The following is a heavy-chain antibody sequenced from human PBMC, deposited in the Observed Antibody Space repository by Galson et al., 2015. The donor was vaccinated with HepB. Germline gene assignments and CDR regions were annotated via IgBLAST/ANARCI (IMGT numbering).Heavy chain of an antibody. CDR1: GGTFSSYA. Sequence: SVKVSCKASGGTFSSYAISWVRQAPGQGLEWMGRIIPILGIANYAQKFQGRVTITADKSTSTAYMELNSLRSEDTAVYFCARRSNYGDYFDFWGPGTLVSVSS. V-gene: IGHV1-69*04. CDR2: IIPILGIA. CDR3: ARRSNYGDYFDF. D-gene: IGHD4-17*01. J-gene: IGHJ4*02.